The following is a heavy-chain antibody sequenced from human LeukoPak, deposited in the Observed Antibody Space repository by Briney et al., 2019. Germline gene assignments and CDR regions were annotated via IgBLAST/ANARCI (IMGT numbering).Heavy chain of an antibody. D-gene: IGHD1-14*01. CDR1: GSTFSDYA. V-gene: IGHV3-30*02. CDR3: AKSAGSRASNWVFDH. J-gene: IGHJ4*02. CDR2: IRYDGSSK. Sequence: GGSLRLSCASSGSTFSDYAMHWVRQAPGKGLEWVAFIRYDGSSKYSADSVKGRFTISRDNSKNTLYLQMNSLRVEDTAVYYCAKSAGSRASNWVFDHWGQGTLVTVSP.